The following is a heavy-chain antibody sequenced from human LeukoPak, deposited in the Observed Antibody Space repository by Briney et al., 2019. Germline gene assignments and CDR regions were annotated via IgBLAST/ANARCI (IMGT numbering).Heavy chain of an antibody. J-gene: IGHJ4*02. CDR3: ARTSITETNYYGSGSYVDQYYFDY. Sequence: SQTLSLTCAISGDSVSSNSAAWNWIRQSPSRGLEWLGRTYCRSKWYNDYAVSVKSRITINPDTSKNQLSLQLNSVTPEDTAVYYCARTSITETNYYGSGSYVDQYYFDYWGQGTLVTVSS. CDR1: GDSVSSNSAA. V-gene: IGHV6-1*01. D-gene: IGHD3-10*01. CDR2: TYCRSKWYN.